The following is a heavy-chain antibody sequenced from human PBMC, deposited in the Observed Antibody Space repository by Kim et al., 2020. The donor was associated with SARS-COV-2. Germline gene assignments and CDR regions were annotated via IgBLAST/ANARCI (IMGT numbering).Heavy chain of an antibody. V-gene: IGHV4-34*01. D-gene: IGHD2-21*02. CDR2: INHSGST. Sequence: SETLSLTCAVYGGSFSGYYWSWIRQPPGKGLEWIGEINHSGSTNYNPSLKSRVTISVDTSKNQFSLKLSSVTAADTAVYYCARAVTGFWGQGTLVTVSS. CDR3: ARAVTGF. CDR1: GGSFSGYY. J-gene: IGHJ4*02.